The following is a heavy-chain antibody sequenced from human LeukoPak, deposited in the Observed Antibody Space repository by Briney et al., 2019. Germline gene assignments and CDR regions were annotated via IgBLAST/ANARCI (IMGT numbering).Heavy chain of an antibody. Sequence: RPGGSLRLSCATSGFIFSTYALSWVSQAPGKGLEWASSISGSGGSTYHADSVKGRFTISRDSSKNTLYLQMNSLRAEDTAIYYCARVIRAAPGKGYFDYWGQGTLVTVSS. CDR1: GFIFSTYA. CDR3: ARVIRAAPGKGYFDY. J-gene: IGHJ4*02. CDR2: ISGSGGST. V-gene: IGHV3-23*01. D-gene: IGHD6-13*01.